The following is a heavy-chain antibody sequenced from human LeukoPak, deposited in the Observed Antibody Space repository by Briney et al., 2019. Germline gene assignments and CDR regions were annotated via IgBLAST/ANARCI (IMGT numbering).Heavy chain of an antibody. CDR1: GGTFSSYA. CDR2: IIPIFGTA. CDR3: ARDTSYSSSSAGGY. V-gene: IGHV1-69*01. D-gene: IGHD6-6*01. J-gene: IGHJ4*02. Sequence: SVKVSCKASGGTFSSYAISWVRQAPGQGLEWMGGIIPIFGTANYAQKFQGRVTITADESTSTAYMELSSLRSDDTAVYYCARDTSYSSSSAGGYWGQGTLVTVSS.